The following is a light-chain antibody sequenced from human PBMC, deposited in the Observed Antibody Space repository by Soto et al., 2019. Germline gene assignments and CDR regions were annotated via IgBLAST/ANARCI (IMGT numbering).Light chain of an antibody. V-gene: IGKV1-27*01. Sequence: DIQMTQSPSSLSASVGDRVTITCRASQGISNYLAWYQKKPGKVPKLLIYAASTLQSGVPSRFSGSGSGTDFNLTISSLQPEDVATYECQKYNGAAFTFGGGTKVDIK. CDR3: QKYNGAAFT. CDR1: QGISNY. CDR2: AAS. J-gene: IGKJ4*01.